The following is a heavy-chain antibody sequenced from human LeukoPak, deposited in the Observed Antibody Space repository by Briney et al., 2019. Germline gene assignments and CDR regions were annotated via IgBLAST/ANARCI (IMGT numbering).Heavy chain of an antibody. CDR2: ISGGGGRT. J-gene: IGHJ3*01. CDR1: GFNFSGYA. CDR3: AKGQTRVMAFDV. Sequence: SGGSLRLSCTASGFNFSGYAMSWVRQAPGKGLEWVSPISGGGGRTYYADSVKGLFTISRDNSKDTLYMQLNSPRAEDTAVYCCAKGQTRVMAFDVWGQGTMVCVSS. D-gene: IGHD2-21*01. V-gene: IGHV3-23*01.